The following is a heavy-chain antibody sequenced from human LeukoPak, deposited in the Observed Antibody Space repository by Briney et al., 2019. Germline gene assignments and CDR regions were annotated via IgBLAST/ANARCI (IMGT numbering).Heavy chain of an antibody. J-gene: IGHJ5*02. V-gene: IGHV4-30-2*01. Sequence: SETLSLTCAVSGGSISSGGYSWSWIRQPPGTGLEWLGYIYHSGSTYYNPSLKSRVTISVDRSKNQFSLKLSSVTAADTAVYYCARVVVAAIVNWFDPWGQGTLVTVSS. CDR1: GGSISSGGYS. CDR3: ARVVVAAIVNWFDP. CDR2: IYHSGST. D-gene: IGHD2-15*01.